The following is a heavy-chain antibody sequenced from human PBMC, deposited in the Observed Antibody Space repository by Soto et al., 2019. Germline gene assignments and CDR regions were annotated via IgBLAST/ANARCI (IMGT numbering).Heavy chain of an antibody. CDR1: GGTFSSYS. Sequence: SVKVSCKASGGTFSSYSISWVLQAPGQGLEWMGGIIPIFGTANYAQKFQGRVTITADESTSTAYMELSSLRSEDTAVYYCARSRPGQPTSINWFDPWGQGTLVTVSS. V-gene: IGHV1-69*13. CDR3: ARSRPGQPTSINWFDP. CDR2: IIPIFGTA. D-gene: IGHD6-13*01. J-gene: IGHJ5*02.